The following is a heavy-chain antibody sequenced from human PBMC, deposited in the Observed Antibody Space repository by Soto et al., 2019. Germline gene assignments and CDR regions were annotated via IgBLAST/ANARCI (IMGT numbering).Heavy chain of an antibody. CDR1: GGSMSEYF. V-gene: IGHV4-59*01. CDR3: ARDGYDGSGSPYPAY. Sequence: SETLSLTCSVSGGSMSEYFWSWIRQSPGRGLEWIGYIYYLGSTDYNPSLKSRVTISVDTSKRQFSLRLTSVTAADTAVYYCARDGYDGSGSPYPAYWGPGTQVTVSS. CDR2: IYYLGST. J-gene: IGHJ4*02. D-gene: IGHD3-10*01.